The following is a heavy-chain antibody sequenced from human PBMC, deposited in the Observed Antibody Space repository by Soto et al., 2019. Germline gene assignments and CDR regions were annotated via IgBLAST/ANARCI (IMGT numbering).Heavy chain of an antibody. V-gene: IGHV4-34*01. J-gene: IGHJ6*02. CDR1: CGSFSGYY. D-gene: IGHD3-10*01. Sequence: SETLSLTCAVYCGSFSGYYWSWIRQPPGKGLEWIGEINHSGSTNYNPSLKSRVTISVDTSKNQFSLKLSSVTAADTAVYYCASINYYGSGSYRYYYGMDVWGQGTTVTVSS. CDR3: ASINYYGSGSYRYYYGMDV. CDR2: INHSGST.